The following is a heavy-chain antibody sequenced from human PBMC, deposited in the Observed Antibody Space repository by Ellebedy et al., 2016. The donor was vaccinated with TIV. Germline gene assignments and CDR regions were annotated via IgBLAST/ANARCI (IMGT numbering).Heavy chain of an antibody. Sequence: SQTLSLTCAISGDSVSSGGPTWNWIRQSPSRGLEWLGRTYYRSTWFNEYAVSVRSRITISPDTSKNQFSLQLKSVTAEDTAVYYCARYNSGPKTFDYWGQGALVTVSS. D-gene: IGHD6-19*01. CDR1: GDSVSSGGPT. V-gene: IGHV6-1*01. CDR3: ARYNSGPKTFDY. J-gene: IGHJ4*02. CDR2: TYYRSTWFN.